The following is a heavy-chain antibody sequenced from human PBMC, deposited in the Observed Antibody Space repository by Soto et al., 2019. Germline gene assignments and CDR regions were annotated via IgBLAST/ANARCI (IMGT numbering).Heavy chain of an antibody. CDR3: ARGGEYQLLPFFDY. V-gene: IGHV1-18*04. Sequence: SVKVSCKASGYTFTIYGISLVLDAPGQGLEWMGWISAYNGNTNYAQKLQGRVTMTTDTSTSTAYMELRSLRSDDTAVYYCARGGEYQLLPFFDYWGQGTLVTVSS. CDR1: GYTFTIYG. CDR2: ISAYNGNT. J-gene: IGHJ4*02. D-gene: IGHD2-2*01.